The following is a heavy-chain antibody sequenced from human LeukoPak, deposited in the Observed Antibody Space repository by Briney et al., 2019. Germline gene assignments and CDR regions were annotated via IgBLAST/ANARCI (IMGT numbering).Heavy chain of an antibody. Sequence: GGSLGLSCAASGFTFSSYGMQWVRQAPGKGLEWVAFIRYDGSKKYYADSVKGRFTISRDNSKNTLYLQMNSLRAEDTAVYSCANSGWSPKAWGQGTLVTVSS. D-gene: IGHD6-19*01. V-gene: IGHV3-30*02. CDR3: ANSGWSPKA. J-gene: IGHJ5*02. CDR1: GFTFSSYG. CDR2: IRYDGSKK.